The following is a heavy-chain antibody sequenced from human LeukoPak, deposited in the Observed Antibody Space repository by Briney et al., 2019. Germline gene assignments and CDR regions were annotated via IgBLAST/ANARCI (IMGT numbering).Heavy chain of an antibody. CDR2: IYYSGIT. J-gene: IGHJ5*02. Sequence: SETLSLTCTVSGGSISSYYWSWVRQPPGKGLEWIGSIYYSGITNYNPSLESRVTISVDTSKNQFSLRLTSVTAADTAVYYCARDIGGAVAGTSWFDPWGQGTLVTVSS. V-gene: IGHV4-59*01. CDR3: ARDIGGAVAGTSWFDP. D-gene: IGHD6-19*01. CDR1: GGSISSYY.